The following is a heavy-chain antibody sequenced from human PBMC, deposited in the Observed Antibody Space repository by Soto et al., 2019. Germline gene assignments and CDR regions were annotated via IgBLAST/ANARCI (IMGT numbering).Heavy chain of an antibody. V-gene: IGHV3-33*01. D-gene: IGHD6-19*01. CDR3: ARVGQWLVPHYYYGMDV. CDR1: GFTFSSYG. J-gene: IGHJ6*02. CDR2: IWYDGSNQ. Sequence: PGGSLRLSCAASGFTFSSYGMHWVRQAPGKGLEWVAVIWYDGSNQYFADSVKGRFTISRDNSKNTLYLQMNSLRAEDTAVYYCARVGQWLVPHYYYGMDVWGQGTTVTAP.